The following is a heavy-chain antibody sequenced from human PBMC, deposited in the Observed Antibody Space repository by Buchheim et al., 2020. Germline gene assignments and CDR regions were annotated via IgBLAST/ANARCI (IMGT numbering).Heavy chain of an antibody. J-gene: IGHJ6*03. Sequence: EVQLLESGGGLVQPGGSLRLSCAASGFTFSSYAMSWVRQAPGKGLEWVSAISGSGGSTYYADSVKGRFTISRDNSKNTLYLQMNSLRAEDTAVYYCARDSRYCSSTSCYYNYYYYMDVWGKGTT. CDR3: ARDSRYCSSTSCYYNYYYYMDV. CDR2: ISGSGGST. CDR1: GFTFSSYA. D-gene: IGHD2-2*01. V-gene: IGHV3-23*01.